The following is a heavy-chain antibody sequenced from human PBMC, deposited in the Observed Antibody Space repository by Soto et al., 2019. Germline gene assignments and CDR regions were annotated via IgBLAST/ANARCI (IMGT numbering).Heavy chain of an antibody. CDR2: IYPSGST. CDR3: ARDRTAAGPSNWFDP. Sequence: SETLSLTCTVSGGSISSYYWSWIRQSAGKGLEWIGRIYPSGSTNYNPSLKGRVTMSLDTSKNQLSLKLSSVTAADTAVYYCARDRTAAGPSNWFDPWGQGTQVTVSS. J-gene: IGHJ5*02. CDR1: GGSISSYY. V-gene: IGHV4-4*07. D-gene: IGHD6-13*01.